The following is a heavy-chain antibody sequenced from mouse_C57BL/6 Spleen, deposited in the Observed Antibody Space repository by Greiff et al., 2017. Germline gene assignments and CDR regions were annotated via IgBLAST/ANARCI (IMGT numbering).Heavy chain of an antibody. Sequence: VQLQQSGAELVKPGASVKLSCTASGFYIKDYYMHWVKQRTEQGLEWIGRIDPEDGETKYDPKFQGKATLTADKSSNTAYLQLSSLTSEDTAVYYCARGDYGSDNFDVWGTGTTVTVSS. CDR1: GFYIKDYY. J-gene: IGHJ1*03. CDR2: IDPEDGET. V-gene: IGHV14-2*01. D-gene: IGHD1-1*01. CDR3: ARGDYGSDNFDV.